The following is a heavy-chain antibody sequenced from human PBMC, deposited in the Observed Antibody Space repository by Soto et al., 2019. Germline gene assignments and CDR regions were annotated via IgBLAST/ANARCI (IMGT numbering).Heavy chain of an antibody. D-gene: IGHD5-18*01. CDR2: IYPSGMP. Sequence: SETLSLTCTVSGGSISNAAYSWSWIRQPPGKGLEWIGYIYPSGMPFYNPSLRSRVTISIGRSNDQFSLNLKSVTAADTAVYYCARERGGYGLFDSWGQGTLVTVSS. CDR3: ARERGGYGLFDS. J-gene: IGHJ4*02. CDR1: GGSISNAAYS. V-gene: IGHV4-30-2*01.